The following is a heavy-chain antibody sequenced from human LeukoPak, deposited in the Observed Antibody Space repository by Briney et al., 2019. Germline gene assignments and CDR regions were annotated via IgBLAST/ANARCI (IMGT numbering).Heavy chain of an antibody. V-gene: IGHV3-23*01. J-gene: IGHJ4*02. CDR1: GFTFSSYG. Sequence: GGSLRLSRVVSGFTFSSYGMNWVRQAPGRGLEWVSYINRGSSTIYYADSVKGRFTISRDNSKNTLYLQMNSLRAEDTAVYYCAKDPYRASSGVVDYWGQGALVTVSS. D-gene: IGHD5-12*01. CDR3: AKDPYRASSGVVDY. CDR2: INRGSSTI.